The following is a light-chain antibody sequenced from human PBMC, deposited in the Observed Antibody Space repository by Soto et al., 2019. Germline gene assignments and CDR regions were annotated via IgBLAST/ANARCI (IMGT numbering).Light chain of an antibody. J-gene: IGKJ4*01. V-gene: IGKV2-28*01. Sequence: DIVMTQSPLSLAVTPGEPASISCRSSQSLVYSNGYNYLDWYLQRAGQSPQLLIYLGSYRASGVPDRFSGSGSGTDFTLKISRVEAEDVGVYYCMQAVQTPPTFGGGTKVDIK. CDR2: LGS. CDR3: MQAVQTPPT. CDR1: QSLVYSNGYNY.